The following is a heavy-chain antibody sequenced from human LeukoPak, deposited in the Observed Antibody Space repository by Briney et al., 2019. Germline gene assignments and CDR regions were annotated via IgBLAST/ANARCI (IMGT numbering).Heavy chain of an antibody. J-gene: IGHJ4*02. CDR1: GYTFTGYY. CDR3: ARNPVTTKYFDY. D-gene: IGHD4-17*01. Sequence: ASVKVSCKASGYTFTGYYIHWVRQAPGQGLEWMGIINPSGGSTRYAQKFQGRVTMTRDTSTSTVYMELSSLRSEDTAVYYCARNPVTTKYFDYWGQGTLVTVSS. V-gene: IGHV1-46*01. CDR2: INPSGGST.